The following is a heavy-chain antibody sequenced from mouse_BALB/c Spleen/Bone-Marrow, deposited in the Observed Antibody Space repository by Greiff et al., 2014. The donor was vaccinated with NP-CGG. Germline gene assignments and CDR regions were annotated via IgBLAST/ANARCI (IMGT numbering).Heavy chain of an antibody. J-gene: IGHJ1*01. CDR1: GYSITSGYS. D-gene: IGHD1-1*01. Sequence: EVQRVESGPDLVKPSQSLSLTCTVTGYSITSGYSWHWLRQFPGNKLEWMGYIHYSGSTYYNPSLTSRISITRDTSKNQFFLQLNSVTTEDTATYYCARRGSSSCWYFDVWGAGTTVTVSS. CDR3: ARRGSSSCWYFDV. V-gene: IGHV3-1*02. CDR2: IHYSGST.